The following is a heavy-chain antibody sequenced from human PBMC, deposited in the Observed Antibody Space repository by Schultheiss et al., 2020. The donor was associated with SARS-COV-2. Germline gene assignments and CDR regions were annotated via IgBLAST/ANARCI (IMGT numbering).Heavy chain of an antibody. D-gene: IGHD6-13*01. CDR3: ARQPAFSNSWEFDY. V-gene: IGHV4-39*01. CDR1: GGSISSSSYY. Sequence: SETLSLTCTVSGGSISSSSYYWGWIRQPPGKGLEWIGNIYYKGNSYYNPSLRGRVTISVDTSKNQFSLRLTSVTDADKGVYYCARQPAFSNSWEFDYWGQGTLVTVSS. J-gene: IGHJ4*02. CDR2: IYYKGNS.